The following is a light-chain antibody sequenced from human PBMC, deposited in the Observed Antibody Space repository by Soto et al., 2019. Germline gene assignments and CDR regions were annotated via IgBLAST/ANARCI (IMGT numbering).Light chain of an antibody. CDR1: QSVSSTY. Sequence: EIVLTQSPGTLSLFPGDRATLSCRASQSVSSTYFAWYRQKPGQPPSLLIYGASNRATGIPDRFRGSGSGPDLTLTISRLVPEYFAVYYCQQYHISPPGLTVGPGTTGEVK. CDR3: QQYHISPPGLT. V-gene: IGKV3-20*01. CDR2: GAS. J-gene: IGKJ3*01.